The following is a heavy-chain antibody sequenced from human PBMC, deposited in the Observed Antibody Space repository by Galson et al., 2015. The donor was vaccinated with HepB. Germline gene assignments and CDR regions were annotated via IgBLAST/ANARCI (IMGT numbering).Heavy chain of an antibody. Sequence: SLRLSCAASGFTFSSYGMHWVRQAPGKGLEWVAVIWYDGSNKYYGDSVKGRFTISRDNSKNTLYLQMNSLRAEDTAVYYCVAADVGTHPDYWGQGTLVTVSS. CDR2: IWYDGSNK. CDR3: VAADVGTHPDY. CDR1: GFTFSSYG. D-gene: IGHD6-13*01. J-gene: IGHJ4*02. V-gene: IGHV3-33*01.